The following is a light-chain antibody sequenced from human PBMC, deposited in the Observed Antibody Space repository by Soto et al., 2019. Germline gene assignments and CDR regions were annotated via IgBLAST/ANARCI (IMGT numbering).Light chain of an antibody. CDR3: QQYNNWWT. CDR1: QSVSSN. Sequence: EIGMTQSPATLSVSPGERATHACRASQSVSSNLAWYQQKPGQDPRLLIYGASTRATGIPARFSGSGSGTEFTLTISSLQSEDFAVYYCQQYNNWWTFGQGTKVEIK. J-gene: IGKJ1*01. CDR2: GAS. V-gene: IGKV3-15*01.